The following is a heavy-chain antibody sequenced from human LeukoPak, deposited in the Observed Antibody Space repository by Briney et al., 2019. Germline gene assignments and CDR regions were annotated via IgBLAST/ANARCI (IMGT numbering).Heavy chain of an antibody. CDR1: GYTFTSHY. CDR3: ARVLVDTAMAYDH. Sequence: GASVKVSCKASGYTFTSHYMHWVRLAPGQGLEWMGVINPSGNSTSYAQKFQGRVTMTRDTSTSTVYMELSSLTSEDTAMYYCARVLVDTAMAYDHWGQGTLVTVSS. CDR2: INPSGNST. D-gene: IGHD5-18*01. V-gene: IGHV1-46*01. J-gene: IGHJ4*02.